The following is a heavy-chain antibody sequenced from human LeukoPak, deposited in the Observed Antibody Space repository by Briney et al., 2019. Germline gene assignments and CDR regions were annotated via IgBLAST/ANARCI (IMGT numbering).Heavy chain of an antibody. V-gene: IGHV4-59*01. J-gene: IGHJ4*02. CDR2: IYYSGST. Sequence: SQTLSLTCTVSGGSISSYYWSWIRQPPGKGLEWIGYIYYSGSTNYNPSLKSRVTISVDTSKNQFSLKLSSVTAADTAVYYCARDGVRGVIRWGQGTLVTVSS. CDR1: GGSISSYY. CDR3: ARDGVRGVIR. D-gene: IGHD3-10*01.